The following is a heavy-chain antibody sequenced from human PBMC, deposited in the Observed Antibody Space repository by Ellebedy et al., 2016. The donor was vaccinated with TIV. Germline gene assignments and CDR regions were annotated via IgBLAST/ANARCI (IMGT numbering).Heavy chain of an antibody. CDR3: TRGGGSGSYYPPDY. J-gene: IGHJ4*02. D-gene: IGHD3-10*01. V-gene: IGHV3-49*03. CDR2: IRSKAYGGTT. Sequence: GGSLRLXXTASGFTFGDYAMSWFRQAPGKGLEWVGFIRSKAYGGTTECAASVKGRFTISRDDSKSIAYLQMNSLKTEDTAVYYCTRGGGSGSYYPPDYWGQGTLVTVSS. CDR1: GFTFGDYA.